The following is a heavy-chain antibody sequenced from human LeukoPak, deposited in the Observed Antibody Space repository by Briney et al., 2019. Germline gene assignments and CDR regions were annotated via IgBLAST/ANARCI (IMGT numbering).Heavy chain of an antibody. V-gene: IGHV4-4*07. CDR1: GGSISRYY. Sequence: PSETLSLTCTVSGGSISRYYWSWIRQPVEKGLEWIGRIYTSGSTNYNPSLKSRVTISVDTSKNQFSLRLNSVTAADTAVYYCARHTHTSGSYYRGDFDYWGQGTLVTVSS. CDR2: IYTSGST. D-gene: IGHD1-26*01. CDR3: ARHTHTSGSYYRGDFDY. J-gene: IGHJ4*02.